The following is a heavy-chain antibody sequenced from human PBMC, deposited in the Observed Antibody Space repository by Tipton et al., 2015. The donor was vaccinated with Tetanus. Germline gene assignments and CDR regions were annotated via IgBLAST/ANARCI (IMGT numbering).Heavy chain of an antibody. V-gene: IGHV4-31*03. CDR2: IYYSGST. CDR1: GGSISSGGYY. Sequence: TLSLTCTVSGGSISSGGYYWSWIRQHPGKGLEWIGYIYYSGSTYYNPSLKSRVTISVDTSKNQFSLELSSVTAADTAVYYCARGQYTMNNWFDPWGQGTLVTVSS. D-gene: IGHD3-22*01. J-gene: IGHJ5*02. CDR3: ARGQYTMNNWFDP.